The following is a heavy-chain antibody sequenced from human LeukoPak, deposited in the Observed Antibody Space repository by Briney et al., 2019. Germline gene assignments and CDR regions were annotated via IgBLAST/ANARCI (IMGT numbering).Heavy chain of an antibody. Sequence: GGSLRLSCAASGITFSNAWMNWVRQSPGKGLEWVGRIKSKTDGGTTDYVAPVKGRFSISRDDSKNTLYLQMNSLKTEDTAVYYCATNFMENFDFWGQGTLVTVSS. D-gene: IGHD1-1*01. CDR2: IKSKTDGGTT. CDR1: GITFSNAW. V-gene: IGHV3-15*01. J-gene: IGHJ4*02. CDR3: ATNFMENFDF.